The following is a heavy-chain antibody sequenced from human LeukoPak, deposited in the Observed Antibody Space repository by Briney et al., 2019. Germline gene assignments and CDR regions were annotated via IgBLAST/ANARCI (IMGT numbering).Heavy chain of an antibody. CDR2: ISGSGGST. CDR1: GFTFSSYA. CDR3: TRFVVVVAAPSG. J-gene: IGHJ4*02. Sequence: QAGGSLRLSCAASGFTFSSYAMSWVRQAPGKGLEWVSAISGSGGSTYYADSVKGRFTISRDNSKNTLYLQMNSLKTEDTAVYYCTRFVVVVAAPSGWGQGTLVTVSS. V-gene: IGHV3-23*01. D-gene: IGHD2-15*01.